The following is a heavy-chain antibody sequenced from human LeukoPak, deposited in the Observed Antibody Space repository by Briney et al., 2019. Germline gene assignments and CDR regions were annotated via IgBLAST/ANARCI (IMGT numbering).Heavy chain of an antibody. CDR3: ARGLRYYDYVWGSYRVGYRRLDY. CDR2: MNPNSGNT. J-gene: IGHJ4*02. D-gene: IGHD3-16*02. Sequence: ASVKVSCKASGYTFTSYDINWVRQATGQGLEWMGWMNPNSGNTGYAQKFQGRVTMTRNTSISTVYMELSSLRSEDTAVYYCARGLRYYDYVWGSYRVGYRRLDYWGQGTLVTVSS. CDR1: GYTFTSYD. V-gene: IGHV1-8*01.